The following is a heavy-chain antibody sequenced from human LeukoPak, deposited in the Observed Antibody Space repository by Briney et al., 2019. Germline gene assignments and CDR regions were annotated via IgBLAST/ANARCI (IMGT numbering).Heavy chain of an antibody. CDR2: ISSSGSTI. V-gene: IGHV3-48*03. CDR1: GFTFSSYE. J-gene: IGHJ6*04. CDR3: AELGITMIGGV. D-gene: IGHD3-10*02. Sequence: GGSLRLSCAASGFTFSSYEMNWVRQAPGKGLEWVSCISSSGSTIYYADSVKGRFTISRDNAKNSLYLQMNSLRAEDTAVYYCAELGITMIGGVWGKGTTVTTSS.